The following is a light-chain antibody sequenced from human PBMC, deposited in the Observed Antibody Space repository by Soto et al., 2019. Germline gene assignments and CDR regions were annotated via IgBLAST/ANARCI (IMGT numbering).Light chain of an antibody. J-gene: IGKJ2*02. CDR1: QDISNY. CDR2: DAS. V-gene: IGKV1-33*01. CDR3: QQYDNLPVRT. Sequence: DIQMTQSPSSLSASVGDRVTITCQASQDISNYLNWYQQKPGKAPKLLIYDASNLETGVPSRFSGSGSGTDFTFTISSLQPEDIATYYCQQYDNLPVRTFGQGTKLEIK.